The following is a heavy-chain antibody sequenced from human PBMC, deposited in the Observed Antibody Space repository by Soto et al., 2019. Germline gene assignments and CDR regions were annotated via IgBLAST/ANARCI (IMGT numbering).Heavy chain of an antibody. V-gene: IGHV3-23*01. CDR2: ISGDGGTT. Sequence: TGGSLRLSCAASEFTFSSYAMSWVRQAPGKGLEWVADISGDGGTTHYADSVKGRFTISRNNFKNILYLEMNSLRADDTAVYYCARAPDRMGLFYYYGMDVWGQGTKVTVYS. CDR3: ARAPDRMGLFYYYGMDV. CDR1: EFTFSSYA. J-gene: IGHJ6*02. D-gene: IGHD3-10*01.